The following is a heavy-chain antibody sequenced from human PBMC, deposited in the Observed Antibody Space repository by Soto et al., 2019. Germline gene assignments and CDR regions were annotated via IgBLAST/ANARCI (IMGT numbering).Heavy chain of an antibody. J-gene: IGHJ4*02. CDR2: IDYSGGTT. Sequence: GSLRLSCAASGFTFSRLAMGLVLHAPGKGLEWVSVIDYSGGTTYYTDSVKGRFSISRDNSKKMLYLQMNSLRAEDTAVYYCAKDATRTSGWYYFDYWGQGALVTVSS. CDR1: GFTFSRLA. CDR3: AKDATRTSGWYYFDY. V-gene: IGHV3-23*01. D-gene: IGHD6-19*01.